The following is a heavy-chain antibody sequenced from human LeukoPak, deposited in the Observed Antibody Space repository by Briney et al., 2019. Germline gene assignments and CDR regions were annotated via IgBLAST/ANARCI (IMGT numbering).Heavy chain of an antibody. CDR3: ARDQEGPFDY. V-gene: IGHV4-61*02. J-gene: IGHJ4*02. CDR1: GGSISSGSYY. Sequence: SETLSLTCTVSGGSISSGSYYWSWIRQPAGKGLEWIGRIYTSGSTNYNPSLKSRVTISVDTSKNQFSLKLSSVTAADTAVYYCARDQEGPFDYWGQGTLVTVSS. CDR2: IYTSGST.